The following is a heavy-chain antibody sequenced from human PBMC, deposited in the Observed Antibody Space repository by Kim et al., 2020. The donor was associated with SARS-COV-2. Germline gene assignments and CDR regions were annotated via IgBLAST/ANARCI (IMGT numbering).Heavy chain of an antibody. Sequence: GGSLRLSCAASGFTFSSYWMHWVRQAPGKGLVWVSRINSDGSSTSYADSVKGRFTISRDNAKNTLYLQMNSLRAEDTAVYYCAREWHYYGSGSYYAFDIWGQGTMVTVSS. J-gene: IGHJ3*02. CDR2: INSDGSST. V-gene: IGHV3-74*01. CDR1: GFTFSSYW. D-gene: IGHD3-10*01. CDR3: AREWHYYGSGSYYAFDI.